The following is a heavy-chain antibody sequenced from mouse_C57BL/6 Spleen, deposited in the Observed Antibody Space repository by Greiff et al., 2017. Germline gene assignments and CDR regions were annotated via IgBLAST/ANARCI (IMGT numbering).Heavy chain of an antibody. CDR2: IWTGGGT. V-gene: IGHV2-9-1*01. D-gene: IGHD3-2*02. CDR3: ARNLPYSSGFSFDY. Sequence: VKLMESGPGLVAPSQSLSITCTVSGFSLTSYAISWVRQPPGKGLEWLGVIWTGGGTNYNSALKSRLSISKDNSKSPVFLKMNSLQTDDTARYYCARNLPYSSGFSFDYWGQGTTLTVSS. J-gene: IGHJ2*01. CDR1: GFSLTSYA.